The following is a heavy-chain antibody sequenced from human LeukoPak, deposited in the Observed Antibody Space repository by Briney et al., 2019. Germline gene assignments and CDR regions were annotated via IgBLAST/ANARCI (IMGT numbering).Heavy chain of an antibody. CDR1: GYTFTSYG. CDR2: ISAYNGNT. D-gene: IGHD4-23*01. V-gene: IGHV1-18*01. Sequence: ASVKVSCKASGYTFTSYGISWVRQAPGQGLEWMGWISAYNGNTNSAQKLQGRVTMTTDTSTSTAHMELRSLRSDDTAVYYCARQGYSGHSQGAADYWGQGTLVTVSS. CDR3: ARQGYSGHSQGAADY. J-gene: IGHJ4*02.